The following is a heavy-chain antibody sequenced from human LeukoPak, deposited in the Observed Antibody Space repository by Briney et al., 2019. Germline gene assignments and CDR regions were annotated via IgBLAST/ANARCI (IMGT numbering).Heavy chain of an antibody. CDR2: ISGSGSTI. V-gene: IGHV3-23*01. CDR3: ARGRDYYDSSGQGRYYYYYMDV. J-gene: IGHJ6*03. CDR1: GFTFSSYA. D-gene: IGHD3-22*01. Sequence: GGSLRLSCAASGFTFSSYAMSWVRQAPGKGLEWVSAISGSGSTIYYADSVKGRFTISRDNAKNSLYLQMNSLRAEDTALYYCARGRDYYDSSGQGRYYYYYMDVWGKGTTVTVSS.